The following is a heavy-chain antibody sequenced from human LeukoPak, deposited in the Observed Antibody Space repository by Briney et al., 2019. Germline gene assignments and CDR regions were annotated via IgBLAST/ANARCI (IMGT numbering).Heavy chain of an antibody. CDR1: GGSIINYA. D-gene: IGHD2-21*02. J-gene: IGHJ2*01. V-gene: IGHV1-69*06. CDR2: IIPIFGTS. CDR3: ARVAAAIPRWYFDL. Sequence: GASVKVSCKTSGGSIINYAISWVRQAPGQGLEWMGVIIPIFGTSNYAQKFQGRVTITADKSTNTANMELSSLRSEDTAVYYCARVAAAIPRWYFDLWGRGTLVTVSS.